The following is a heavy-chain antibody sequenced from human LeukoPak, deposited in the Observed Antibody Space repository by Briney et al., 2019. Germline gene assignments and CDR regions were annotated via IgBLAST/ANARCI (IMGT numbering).Heavy chain of an antibody. J-gene: IGHJ4*02. D-gene: IGHD6-13*01. Sequence: GGSLRLSCAASGFTFSSYAMHWVRQAPGKGLEWVSVISYDGSNKYYADSVKGRFTISRDNSKNTLYLQMNSLRAEDTAVYYCVGSSWYRSWAHFDYWGQGTLVTVSS. CDR1: GFTFSSYA. CDR3: VGSSWYRSWAHFDY. V-gene: IGHV3-30-3*01. CDR2: ISYDGSNK.